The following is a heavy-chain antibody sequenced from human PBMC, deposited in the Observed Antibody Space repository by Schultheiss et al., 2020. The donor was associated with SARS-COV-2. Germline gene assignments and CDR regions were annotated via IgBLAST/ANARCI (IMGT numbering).Heavy chain of an antibody. CDR3: ARLRFLGGHTYAKTLQSYYYYMDV. J-gene: IGHJ6*03. CDR1: GGSISSGGYY. CDR2: IYYSGST. D-gene: IGHD3-3*01. V-gene: IGHV4-31*03. Sequence: SETLSLTCTVSGGSISSGGYYWSWIRQHPGKGLEWIGYIYYSGSTNYNPSLKSRVTISVDTSKNQFSLKLSSVTAADTAVYYCARLRFLGGHTYAKTLQSYYYYMDVWGKGTTVTVSS.